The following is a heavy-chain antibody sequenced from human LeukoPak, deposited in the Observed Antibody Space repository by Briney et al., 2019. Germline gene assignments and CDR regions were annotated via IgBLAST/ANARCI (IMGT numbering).Heavy chain of an antibody. D-gene: IGHD3-22*01. CDR1: GYTFTSYY. J-gene: IGHJ4*02. CDR2: INPSGGST. CDR3: ARAYYHDSSDYYFPLDY. V-gene: IGHV1-46*01. Sequence: ASVTVSFKASGYTFTSYYMHWVRQAPGQGLEWMGIINPSGGSTTYAQKFQGRVTMTRDTSTSTVYMELSSLRSEDTAVYYCARAYYHDSSDYYFPLDYWGQGTLVTVSS.